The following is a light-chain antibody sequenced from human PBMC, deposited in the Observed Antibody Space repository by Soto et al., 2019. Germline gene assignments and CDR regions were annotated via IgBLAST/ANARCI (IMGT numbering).Light chain of an antibody. CDR3: QQYNNWPPTRT. CDR1: QGVSSN. CDR2: GAS. J-gene: IGKJ1*01. V-gene: IGKV3-15*01. Sequence: EIVITQSPATLSVSPGERATLSCRASQGVSSNLAWYQQKPGQAPRLLIYGASTRATGIPARFSGSGSGTEFTLTISSLQSEDFAVYYCQQYNNWPPTRTFGQGTKVDIK.